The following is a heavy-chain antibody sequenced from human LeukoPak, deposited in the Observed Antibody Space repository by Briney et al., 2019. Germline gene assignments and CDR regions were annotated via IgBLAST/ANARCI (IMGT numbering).Heavy chain of an antibody. D-gene: IGHD3-9*01. V-gene: IGHV4-39*07. Sequence: PSETLSLTCTVSGGSISSSSYYWGWIRQPPGKGLEWIGSIYYSGSTYYNPSLKSRVTISVDTSKSQFSLNLSSVTAADTAVYYCARDLLTGYSHPYYFDYWGQGTLVTVSS. CDR3: ARDLLTGYSHPYYFDY. CDR2: IYYSGST. CDR1: GGSISSSSYY. J-gene: IGHJ4*02.